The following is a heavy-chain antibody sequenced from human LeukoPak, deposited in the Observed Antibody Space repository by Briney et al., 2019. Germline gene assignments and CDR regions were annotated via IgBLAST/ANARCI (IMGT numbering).Heavy chain of an antibody. D-gene: IGHD2-21*02. Sequence: GGSLRLSCAASGFTFSSFEMNWVRQAPGKGLEWVSYISSSSSTIYYADSVKGRFTISRDNAKNSLYLQMNSLRAEDTAVYYCARDENCGGDCSYYYYYYMDVWGKGTTVTVSS. CDR3: ARDENCGGDCSYYYYYYMDV. CDR1: GFTFSSFE. J-gene: IGHJ6*03. V-gene: IGHV3-48*01. CDR2: ISSSSSTI.